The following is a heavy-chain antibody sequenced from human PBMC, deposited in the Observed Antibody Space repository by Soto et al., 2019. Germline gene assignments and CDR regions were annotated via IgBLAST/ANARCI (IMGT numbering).Heavy chain of an antibody. CDR1: GGSFSGYY. D-gene: IGHD2-2*02. J-gene: IGHJ4*02. CDR2: INHSGST. CDR3: ARGYTPFDY. Sequence: PSETLSLTCAVYGGSFSGYYWSWIRQPPGKGLEWIGEINHSGSTNYNPSLKSRVTISVDTSKNQFSLKLSSVTAADTAVYYCARGYTPFDYWGQGTLVTVYS. V-gene: IGHV4-34*01.